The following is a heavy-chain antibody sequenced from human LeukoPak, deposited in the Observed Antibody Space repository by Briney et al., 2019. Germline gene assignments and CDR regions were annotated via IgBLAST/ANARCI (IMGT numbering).Heavy chain of an antibody. J-gene: IGHJ4*02. CDR3: AAYYDSSGYRFDY. Sequence: SETLSLTCTVSGGSISSSSYYWGWIRQPPGKGLEWIGSIYYSGSTCYNPSLKSRVTISVDTSKNQFSLKLSSVTAADTAVYYCAAYYDSSGYRFDYWGQGTLVTVSS. V-gene: IGHV4-39*01. D-gene: IGHD3-22*01. CDR2: IYYSGST. CDR1: GGSISSSSYY.